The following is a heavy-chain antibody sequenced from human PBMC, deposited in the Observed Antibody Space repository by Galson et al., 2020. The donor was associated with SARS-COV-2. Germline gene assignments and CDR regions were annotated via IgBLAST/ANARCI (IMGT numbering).Heavy chain of an antibody. J-gene: IGHJ2*01. D-gene: IGHD6-19*01. CDR3: ARVPIAVAHWYFDL. V-gene: IGHV4-31*03. Sequence: VETSETLSLTCTVSGGSISSGGYYWSWIRQHPGKGLEWIGYIYYSGSTYYNPSLKSRVTISVDTSKNQFSLKLSSVTAADTAVYYCARVPIAVAHWYFDLWGRGTLVTVSS. CDR2: IYYSGST. CDR1: GGSISSGGYY.